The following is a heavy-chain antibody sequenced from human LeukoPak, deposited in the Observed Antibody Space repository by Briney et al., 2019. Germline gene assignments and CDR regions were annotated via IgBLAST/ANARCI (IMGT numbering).Heavy chain of an antibody. D-gene: IGHD3-16*01. V-gene: IGHV3-30*18. J-gene: IGHJ3*02. CDR3: AKDGGLRAFDI. CDR2: ISYDGSNK. Sequence: CVAVISYDGSNKYYADSVKGRFTISRDNSKNTLYLQMNSLRAEDTAVYYCAKDGGLRAFDIWGQGTMVTVSS.